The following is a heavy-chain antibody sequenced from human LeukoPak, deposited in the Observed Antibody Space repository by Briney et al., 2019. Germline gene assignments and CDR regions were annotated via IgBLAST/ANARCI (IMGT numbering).Heavy chain of an antibody. D-gene: IGHD6-13*01. CDR1: DGSVSGYS. CDR2: FHHSGST. CDR3: ARGPRQQLVRTGGYLQH. J-gene: IGHJ1*01. Sequence: SETLSLNCAVFDGSVSGYSWTWIRQPPGKGLEWIGEFHHSGSTNYNPSLKSRVTISVDTSKNQFSLKLSSVTAADTAVYYCARGPRQQLVRTGGYLQHWGQGTLVTVSS. V-gene: IGHV4-34*01.